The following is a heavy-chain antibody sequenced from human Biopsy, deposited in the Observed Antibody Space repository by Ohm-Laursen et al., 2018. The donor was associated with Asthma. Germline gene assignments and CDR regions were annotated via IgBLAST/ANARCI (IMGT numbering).Heavy chain of an antibody. CDR2: INPNGGAT. CDR1: AYTFIGYH. CDR3: ARVQKSPGDRWFDP. V-gene: IGHV1-2*06. J-gene: IGHJ5*02. D-gene: IGHD7-27*01. Sequence: SSVKVSCNASAYTFIGYHLHWVRQAPGEGLEWMGRINPNGGATIYAQKFQGRVTMTRDTSISTAYMELSRLTSDDTAVYYCARVQKSPGDRWFDPWAREPWSPSPQ.